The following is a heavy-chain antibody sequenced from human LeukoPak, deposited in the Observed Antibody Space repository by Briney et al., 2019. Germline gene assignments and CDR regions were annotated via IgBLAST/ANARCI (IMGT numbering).Heavy chain of an antibody. Sequence: GGSLRLSCAASGFTFSNYAMHWVRQPPGKGLEYVSSISGSGCTTYYAHSVKGRFTISRDNSKNTLHLQMGSLRTEDMAVYYCARSTGSYTFDYWGQGTLVTVSS. CDR3: ARSTGSYTFDY. CDR1: GFTFSNYA. D-gene: IGHD1-26*01. CDR2: ISGSGCTT. J-gene: IGHJ4*02. V-gene: IGHV3-64*01.